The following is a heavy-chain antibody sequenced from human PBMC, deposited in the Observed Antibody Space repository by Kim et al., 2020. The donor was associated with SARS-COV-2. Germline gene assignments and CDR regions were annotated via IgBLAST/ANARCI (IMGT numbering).Heavy chain of an antibody. V-gene: IGHV4-4*07. CDR3: ARDDSRYFDL. J-gene: IGHJ2*01. CDR1: GGSISPYD. D-gene: IGHD2-21*02. CDR2: LYASGGT. Sequence: SETLSLTCTASGGSISPYDWSWIRQPAGKGLEWIGRLYASGGTTYNASLQNRVTMSVDTYRNQISLKLRSVTAADTAVYFCARDDSRYFDLWGRGALVTVSS.